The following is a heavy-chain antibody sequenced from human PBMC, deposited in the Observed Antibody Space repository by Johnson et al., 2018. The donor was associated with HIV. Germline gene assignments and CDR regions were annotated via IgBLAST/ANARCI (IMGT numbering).Heavy chain of an antibody. CDR2: ISYDGSNK. Sequence: QVQLVESGGGVVQPGRSLRLSCAASGFTFSSYAMHWVRQAPGKGLEWVAVISYDGSNKYYADSVKGRFTISRDNSKNTLYLQMNSLGAEDTAVYYCARDSPRIVGVPDAFDIWGQGTMVTVSS. V-gene: IGHV3-30*04. CDR1: GFTFSSYA. CDR3: ARDSPRIVGVPDAFDI. D-gene: IGHD1-26*01. J-gene: IGHJ3*02.